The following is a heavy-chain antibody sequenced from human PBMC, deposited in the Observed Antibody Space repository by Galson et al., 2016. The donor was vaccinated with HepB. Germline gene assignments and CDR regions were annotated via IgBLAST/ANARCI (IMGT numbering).Heavy chain of an antibody. V-gene: IGHV1-3*04. CDR3: VRRGDGYKYDY. CDR1: GYTFTTYA. CDR2: IITGNGNT. Sequence: SVKVSCKASGYTFTTYALHWVRQAPGQRLEWVGWIITGNGNTKYSQKFQGRVTLTRDTSASTAYMELSSLRSKDTAAYYCVRRGDGYKYDYWGQGTLVTVSS. D-gene: IGHD5-24*01. J-gene: IGHJ4*02.